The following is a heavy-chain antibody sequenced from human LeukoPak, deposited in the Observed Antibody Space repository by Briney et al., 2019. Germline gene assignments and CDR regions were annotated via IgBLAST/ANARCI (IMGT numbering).Heavy chain of an antibody. Sequence: PGGSLRLSCAAYGFSFSNYGMSWVRQAPGKGLEWVSVTSGSGENSYYADSVKGRFTISRDNFKNTLYLQMNSLRAEDTAVYYCANGAAAGTPTIGDYWGQGTLVTVSS. V-gene: IGHV3-23*01. D-gene: IGHD6-13*01. CDR2: TSGSGENS. J-gene: IGHJ4*02. CDR1: GFSFSNYG. CDR3: ANGAAAGTPTIGDY.